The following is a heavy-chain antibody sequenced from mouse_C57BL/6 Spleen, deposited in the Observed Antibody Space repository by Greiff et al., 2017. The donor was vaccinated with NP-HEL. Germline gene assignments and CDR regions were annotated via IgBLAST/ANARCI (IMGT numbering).Heavy chain of an antibody. CDR3: ARSSITTVVATRYFDV. J-gene: IGHJ1*03. Sequence: QVQLQQSGAELVMPGASVKLSCKASGYTFTSYWMHWVKQRPGQGLEWIGEIDPSDSYTNYNQKFKGKSTLTVDKSSSTAYMQLSSLTSEDSAVYYCARSSITTVVATRYFDVWGTGTTVTVSS. CDR1: GYTFTSYW. CDR2: IDPSDSYT. V-gene: IGHV1-69*01. D-gene: IGHD1-1*01.